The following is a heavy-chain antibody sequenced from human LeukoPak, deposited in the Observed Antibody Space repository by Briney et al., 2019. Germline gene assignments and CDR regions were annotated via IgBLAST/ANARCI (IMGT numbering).Heavy chain of an antibody. Sequence: SETLSLTCAVYGGSFSGYYWSWIRQPPGKGLEWIGEINHSGSTNYNPSLKSRVTISVDTSKNQFSLKLSSVTAADTAVYYCARGQNGDCSSTSCYDPSWFDPWGQGTLVIVSS. CDR2: INHSGST. D-gene: IGHD2-2*01. CDR1: GGSFSGYY. V-gene: IGHV4-34*01. CDR3: ARGQNGDCSSTSCYDPSWFDP. J-gene: IGHJ5*02.